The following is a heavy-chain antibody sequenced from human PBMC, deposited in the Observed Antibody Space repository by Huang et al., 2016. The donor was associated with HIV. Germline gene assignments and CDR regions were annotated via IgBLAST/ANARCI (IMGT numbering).Heavy chain of an antibody. CDR3: ASGEYGKNAYDI. Sequence: QLHLQQSGPGLVRPSETLSLICTVSGGSITSSNNYWGWIRQTPGKGLEWIGNFYYSVDAYYTPSLKNRVSISIDTSKSQFSLRLSSVIATDTAVYYCASGEYGKNAYDIWGQGTVVTVSA. D-gene: IGHD2-2*01. CDR2: FYYSVDA. V-gene: IGHV4-39*01. CDR1: GGSITSSNNY. J-gene: IGHJ3*02.